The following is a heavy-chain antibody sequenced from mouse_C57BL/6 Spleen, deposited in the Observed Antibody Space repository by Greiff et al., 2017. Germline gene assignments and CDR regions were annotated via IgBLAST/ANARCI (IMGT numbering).Heavy chain of an antibody. CDR3: ARPHYYGSSAWFAY. V-gene: IGHV5-16*01. CDR2: INYDGSST. Sequence: EVKLMESEGGLVQPGSSMKLSCTASGFTFSDYYMAWVRQVPEKGLEWVANINYDGSSTYYLDSLKSRFIISRDNAKNILYLQMSSLKSEDTATYYCARPHYYGSSAWFAYWGQGTLVTVSA. D-gene: IGHD1-1*01. J-gene: IGHJ3*01. CDR1: GFTFSDYY.